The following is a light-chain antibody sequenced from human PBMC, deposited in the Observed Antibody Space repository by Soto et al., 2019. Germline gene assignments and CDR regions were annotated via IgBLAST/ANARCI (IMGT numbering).Light chain of an antibody. CDR2: DVN. CDR1: SSDIGAYNF. CDR3: TSWTTSTTMI. Sequence: QSALTQPASVSGSPGQSSTISCTGTSSDIGAYNFVSWYQQHPGKAPQLMLYDVNIRPSGVSNRFSGSKSGNTASLTISGLQAEDEADYYCTSWTTSTTMIFGGGTKLTVL. V-gene: IGLV2-14*03. J-gene: IGLJ2*01.